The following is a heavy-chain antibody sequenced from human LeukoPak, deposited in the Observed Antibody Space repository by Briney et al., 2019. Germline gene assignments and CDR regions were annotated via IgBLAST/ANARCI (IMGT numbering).Heavy chain of an antibody. CDR2: IYYSGST. J-gene: IGHJ4*02. CDR3: ARAVGTDGYNLWVY. D-gene: IGHD5-24*01. CDR1: GGSISSYY. Sequence: SGTLSLTCTVSGGSISSYYWSWIRQPPGKGLEWIGYIYYSGSTNYNPSLKSRVTISVNTSKNQFSLKLTSVTAADTAVYYCARAVGTDGYNLWVYWGQGTLVTVSS. V-gene: IGHV4-59*12.